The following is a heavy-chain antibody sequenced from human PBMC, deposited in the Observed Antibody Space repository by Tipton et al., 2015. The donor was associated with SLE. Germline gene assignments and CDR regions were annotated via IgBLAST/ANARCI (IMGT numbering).Heavy chain of an antibody. CDR1: GGSFSGHY. CDR2: IYYSGST. D-gene: IGHD6-19*01. Sequence: TLSLTCAVYGGSFSGHYWSWIRQPPGKGLEWIGYIYYSGSTNYNPSLKSRLTISVDTSKNQFSLKLTSVTAADTAVYYCARDSSGGIGDFDYWGQGTLVTVSS. J-gene: IGHJ4*02. V-gene: IGHV4-59*11. CDR3: ARDSSGGIGDFDY.